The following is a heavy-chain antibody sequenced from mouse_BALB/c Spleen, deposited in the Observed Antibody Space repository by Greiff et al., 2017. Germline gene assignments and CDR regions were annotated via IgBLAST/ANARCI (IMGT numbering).Heavy chain of an antibody. J-gene: IGHJ4*01. D-gene: IGHD2-4*01. CDR1: GFNIKDTY. V-gene: IGHV14-3*02. Sequence: EVQLQQSGAELVKPGASVKLSCTASGFNIKDTYMHWVKQRPEQGLEWIGRIDPANGNTKYDPKFQGKATITADTSSNTAYLQLSSLTSEDTAVYYCARKGDDYDGYAMDYWGQGTSVTVSS. CDR2: IDPANGNT. CDR3: ARKGDDYDGYAMDY.